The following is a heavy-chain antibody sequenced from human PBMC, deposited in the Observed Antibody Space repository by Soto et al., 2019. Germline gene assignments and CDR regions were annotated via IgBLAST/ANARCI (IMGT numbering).Heavy chain of an antibody. CDR2: IIPIFGTA. CDR1: GGTFSSHA. V-gene: IGHV1-69*13. J-gene: IGHJ4*02. Sequence: VKVSCKASGGTFSSHAISWVRQAPGQGLEWMGGIIPIFGTANYAQKFQGRVTITADESTSTAYMELSSLRSEDTAVYYCANIEMATISRPYWGQGTLVNVSS. CDR3: ANIEMATISRPY. D-gene: IGHD5-12*01.